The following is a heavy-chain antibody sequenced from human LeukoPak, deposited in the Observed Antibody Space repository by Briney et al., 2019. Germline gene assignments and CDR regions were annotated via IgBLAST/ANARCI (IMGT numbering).Heavy chain of an antibody. Sequence: GGSLRLSCAASGFTFTSYWMHWVRQPPGKGLVWVSRINSDGSNTYYADSVKGRFTISRDNAKNTLYLQMNSLRAEDTAVYYCARAVAYSGYDPRISIGYWGQGTLVTVSS. CDR3: ARAVAYSGYDPRISIGY. J-gene: IGHJ4*02. V-gene: IGHV3-74*01. CDR1: GFTFTSYW. D-gene: IGHD5-12*01. CDR2: INSDGSNT.